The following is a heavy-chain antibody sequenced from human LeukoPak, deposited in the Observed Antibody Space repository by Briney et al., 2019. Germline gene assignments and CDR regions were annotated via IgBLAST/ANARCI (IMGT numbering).Heavy chain of an antibody. CDR1: GVPISSYY. J-gene: IGHJ4*02. CDR2: IYTSGST. D-gene: IGHD6-13*01. CDR3: ASLRAAGTIDY. Sequence: SETLSLTCTVSGVPISSYYWSWLRQPAGKGLEWIGRIYTSGSTNYNPSLKSRVTMSVDTSKNQFSLKLSSVTAADTAVYYCASLRAAGTIDYWGQGTLVTVSS. V-gene: IGHV4-4*07.